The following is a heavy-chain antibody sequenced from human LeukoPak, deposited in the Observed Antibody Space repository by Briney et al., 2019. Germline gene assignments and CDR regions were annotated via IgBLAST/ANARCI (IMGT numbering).Heavy chain of an antibody. CDR1: GVTFSNYC. J-gene: IGHJ4*02. CDR3: ARDYWRSIDH. V-gene: IGHV3-7*01. CDR2: VNEDGSAK. Sequence: PGGSLRLSCVVSGVTFSNYCMIWVRQAPGKGLESVAIVNEDGSAKYYLDSVKGRFTISRDNARNSLYLEMNSLRAEDTAVYYCARDYWRSIDHWGQGTLVTVSS. D-gene: IGHD1-1*01.